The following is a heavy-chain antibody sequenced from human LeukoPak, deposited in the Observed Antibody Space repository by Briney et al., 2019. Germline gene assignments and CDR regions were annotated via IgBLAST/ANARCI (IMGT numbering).Heavy chain of an antibody. J-gene: IGHJ4*02. CDR3: ASSDRYCSGGSCYSDYFDY. CDR2: ISSSGSTI. V-gene: IGHV3-48*03. D-gene: IGHD2-15*01. CDR1: GSTFSSYE. Sequence: GESLRLSCAASGSTFSSYEMNWVRQAPGKGLEWVSYISSSGSTIYYADSVKGRFTISRDNAKNSLYLQMNSLRAEDTAVYYCASSDRYCSGGSCYSDYFDYWGQGTLVTVSS.